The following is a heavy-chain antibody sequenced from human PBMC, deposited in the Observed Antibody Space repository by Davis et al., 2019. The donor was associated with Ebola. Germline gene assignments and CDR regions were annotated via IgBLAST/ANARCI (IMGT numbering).Heavy chain of an antibody. D-gene: IGHD2-15*01. Sequence: PGGSLRLSCAASGFTFSNAWMSWVRQAPGKGLEWVGRIKSKTDGGTTDYAAPVKGRFTISRDDSKHTLYLQMNSLKTEDTAVYYCTTDRENSRWWASFDYWGQGTLVTVSS. J-gene: IGHJ4*02. V-gene: IGHV3-15*01. CDR3: TTDRENSRWWASFDY. CDR1: GFTFSNAW. CDR2: IKSKTDGGTT.